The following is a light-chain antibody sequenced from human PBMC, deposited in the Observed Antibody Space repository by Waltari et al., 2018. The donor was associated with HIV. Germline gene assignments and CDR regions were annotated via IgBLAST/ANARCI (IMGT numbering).Light chain of an antibody. CDR3: AAWGDSLTSFV. CDR1: ISNIGPHS. J-gene: IGLJ1*01. V-gene: IGLV1-47*01. CDR2: RTT. Sequence: QSVLTPPPSASETPGPRVTISCSGSISNIGPHSVYWYQHLPATAPKLLIYRTTQRPSGGPDRFSGSKSGTAASLAISGLRSEDEADYYCAAWGDSLTSFVFGTGTKVTVL.